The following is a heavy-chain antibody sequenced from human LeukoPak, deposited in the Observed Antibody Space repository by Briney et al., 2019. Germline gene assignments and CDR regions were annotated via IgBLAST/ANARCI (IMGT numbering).Heavy chain of an antibody. Sequence: GGSLRLSCAAYGFTFSSYGMHWVRPAPGKGRGWVAVIWYDGSNKYYADSVKGRFTISRDNSKNTLYLQMNSLRAEDTAVYYCAKGPGYSSSWADYWGQGTLVTVSS. V-gene: IGHV3-33*06. D-gene: IGHD6-13*01. CDR1: GFTFSSYG. CDR2: IWYDGSNK. J-gene: IGHJ4*02. CDR3: AKGPGYSSSWADY.